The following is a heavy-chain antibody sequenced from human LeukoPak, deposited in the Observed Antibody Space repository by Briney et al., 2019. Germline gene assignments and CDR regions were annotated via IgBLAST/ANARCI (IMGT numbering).Heavy chain of an antibody. V-gene: IGHV4-39*07. CDR2: IYYSGST. J-gene: IGHJ5*02. Sequence: SETLSLTCTVSGGSISSNSYYWGWIRQPPGKGLEWIGSIYYSGSTYYNPSLKSRVTISVDTSKNQFSLKLSSVTAADTAVYYCARVLARKWFDPWGQGTLVTVSS. D-gene: IGHD6-19*01. CDR1: GGSISSNSYY. CDR3: ARVLARKWFDP.